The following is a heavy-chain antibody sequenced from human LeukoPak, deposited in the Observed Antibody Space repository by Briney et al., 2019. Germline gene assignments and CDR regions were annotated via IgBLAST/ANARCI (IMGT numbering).Heavy chain of an antibody. D-gene: IGHD6-19*01. V-gene: IGHV1-69*13. CDR3: ARDLRVRGSSGWSAAYHYGMDV. Sequence: GASVKVSCKASGGTFSDYAISWVRQAPGQGLEWMGGIIPIFGTTNYAQKFQGRGTITADESTSTAYMELSSLRSEDTAVYYCARDLRVRGSSGWSAAYHYGMDVWGQGTTVTVSS. CDR1: GGTFSDYA. CDR2: IIPIFGTT. J-gene: IGHJ6*02.